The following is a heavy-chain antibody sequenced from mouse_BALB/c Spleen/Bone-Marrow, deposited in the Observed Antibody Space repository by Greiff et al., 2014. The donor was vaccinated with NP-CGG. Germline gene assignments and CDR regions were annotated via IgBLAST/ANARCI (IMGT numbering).Heavy chain of an antibody. D-gene: IGHD2-10*02. J-gene: IGHJ2*01. V-gene: IGHV1-14*01. CDR2: IHPYNDGT. CDR1: GYTFISYV. Sequence: VQLKESGPELVKPGASVKMSCKASGYTFISYVMHWVKQKPGQGLEWIGYIHPYNDGTKYNEKFKGKATLTSDKSSSTAYMELSSLTSEDSAVYYCARRYGNYYFDYWGQGTTLTVSS. CDR3: ARRYGNYYFDY.